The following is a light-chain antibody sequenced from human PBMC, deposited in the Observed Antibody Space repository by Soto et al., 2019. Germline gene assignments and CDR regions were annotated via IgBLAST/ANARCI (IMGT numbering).Light chain of an antibody. CDR2: DNY. CDR1: SSNIGSND. CDR3: ALWDHSLSVVL. V-gene: IGLV1-51*01. J-gene: IGLJ2*01. Sequence: QSVLTQPPSVSSAPGQRVTSSCSGSSSNIGSNDVSWYQQLPGTAPKLLIDDNYKRHSGIPDRFSGSTSGPSATLAIAGLRTGDESDFYCALWDHSLSVVLFGGGTQVPVL.